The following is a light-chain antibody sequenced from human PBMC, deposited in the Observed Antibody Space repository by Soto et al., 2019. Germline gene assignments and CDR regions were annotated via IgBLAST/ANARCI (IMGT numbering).Light chain of an antibody. CDR3: CSYAGNFVSYV. J-gene: IGLJ1*01. Sequence: QSALTQPRSVSGSPGQAVTISCTGTSGDIGNYNYVSWYQQHPGRAPKVMIYGVNKRPSGVPDRFSASKSGNTASLTISGLQAEDEADYYCCSYAGNFVSYVSGXGTKVTVL. CDR1: SGDIGNYNY. V-gene: IGLV2-11*01. CDR2: GVN.